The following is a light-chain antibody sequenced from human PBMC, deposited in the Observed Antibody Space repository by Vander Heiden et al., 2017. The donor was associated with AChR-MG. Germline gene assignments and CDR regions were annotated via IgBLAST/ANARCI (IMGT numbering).Light chain of an antibody. CDR2: DTT. CDR1: TGPVTSGLY. V-gene: IGLV7-46*01. J-gene: IGLJ3*02. CDR3: LLTYSDARGV. Sequence: QAVVPQEPSLTVSPGGTVTLTCDSSTGPVTSGLYPYWSQQKPGQAPRTLIYDTTIKHSWTPARFSGSLLGGKAALTLSGAQPEDEAEYYCLLTYSDARGVFGGGTKLTVL.